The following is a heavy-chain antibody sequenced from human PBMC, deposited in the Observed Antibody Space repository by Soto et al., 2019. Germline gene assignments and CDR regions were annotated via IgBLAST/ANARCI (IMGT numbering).Heavy chain of an antibody. CDR3: AKQHCGGDCYPNYFDY. CDR2: ISYDGSKK. J-gene: IGHJ4*02. CDR1: GITFSSYG. Sequence: GGSLRLSCAASGITFSSYGMHWVRQAPGKGLEWVAVISYDGSKKYYADSVKGRFTISRDNSKNTLYLQMNSLRAEDTAVYFCAKQHCGGDCYPNYFDYWGQGT. D-gene: IGHD2-21*02. V-gene: IGHV3-30*18.